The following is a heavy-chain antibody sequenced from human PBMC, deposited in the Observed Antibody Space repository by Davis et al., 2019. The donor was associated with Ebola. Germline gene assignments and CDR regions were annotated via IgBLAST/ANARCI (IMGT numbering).Heavy chain of an antibody. CDR1: GFTFSSYS. D-gene: IGHD3-9*01. CDR2: ISSSRSYI. Sequence: GESLKISCAASGFTFSSYSMNWVRQAPGKGLEWVSSISSSRSYIYYADSVKGRFTISRDNAKNSLYLQMNSLRAEDTGMYYCARDSSIENFDWLLAGEIDYWGQGTLVTVSS. J-gene: IGHJ4*02. V-gene: IGHV3-21*04. CDR3: ARDSSIENFDWLLAGEIDY.